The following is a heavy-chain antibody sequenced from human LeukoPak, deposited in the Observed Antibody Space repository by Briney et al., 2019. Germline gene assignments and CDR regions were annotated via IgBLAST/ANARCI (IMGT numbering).Heavy chain of an antibody. CDR3: ARPSYSSGWSFFDY. Sequence: PGRSLRLSCAASGFTFNSYAMHWVRQTPGKGLEWVAVISYDGSNKYYADSVKGRFTISGDNSKNTLHLQMSSLRAEDTAVYYCARPSYSSGWSFFDYWGQGTLVTVSS. D-gene: IGHD6-19*01. V-gene: IGHV3-30*04. CDR1: GFTFNSYA. CDR2: ISYDGSNK. J-gene: IGHJ4*02.